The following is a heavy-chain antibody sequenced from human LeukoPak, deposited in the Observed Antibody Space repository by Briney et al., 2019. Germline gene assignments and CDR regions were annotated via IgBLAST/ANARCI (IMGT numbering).Heavy chain of an antibody. CDR2: IYTSGISGIT. CDR1: GGSISSGNYY. Sequence: SQTLSLTCTASGGSISSGNYYWSWIRQPAGKGLEWIGRIYTSGISGITNYNPSLKSRVTISLSTSKNQFSLKLSSVTAADTAVYYCARGKGPFDPWGQGTLVTVSS. V-gene: IGHV4-61*02. J-gene: IGHJ5*02. CDR3: ARGKGPFDP.